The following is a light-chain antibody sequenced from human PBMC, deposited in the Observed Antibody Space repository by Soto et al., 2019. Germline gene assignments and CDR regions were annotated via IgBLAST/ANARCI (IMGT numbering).Light chain of an antibody. CDR3: SSYAGSNNFGV. J-gene: IGLJ3*02. CDR2: EVT. Sequence: QSVLTQPPSASGSPGQSVTISCTGTSSDVGGYNYVSWYQQHPGKAPKLMIYEVTKRPSGVPDRFSGSKSGNTASPTVSGLQAEDEADYYCSSYAGSNNFGVFGGGTQLTVL. CDR1: SSDVGGYNY. V-gene: IGLV2-8*01.